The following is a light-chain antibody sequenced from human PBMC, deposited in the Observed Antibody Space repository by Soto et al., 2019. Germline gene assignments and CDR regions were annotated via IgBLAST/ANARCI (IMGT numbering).Light chain of an antibody. V-gene: IGLV1-40*01. CDR1: RSNIGAGYD. CDR3: QSYDISLTGVL. J-gene: IGLJ2*01. Sequence: QSVLTQPPSVSGAPGQRVTISCTGSRSNIGAGYDVQWYQQVPGTAPKLLMYGNNNRPSGVPDRFSGSKSGTSASLAIAGLLAEDEADYYCQSYDISLTGVLFGGGTKVTVL. CDR2: GNN.